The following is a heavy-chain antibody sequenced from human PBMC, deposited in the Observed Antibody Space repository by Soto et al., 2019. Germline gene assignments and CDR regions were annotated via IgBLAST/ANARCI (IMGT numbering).Heavy chain of an antibody. Sequence: QVQLQESGPGLVKPSQTLSLNCTVSGGSISSGGYYWSWIRQHPGRGLEWIGYIYYSGSTLYNPSLKSRVVMSVDTSKNQFSRNLASVTAADTAVYYCARIVVANRGLKYFDYWGRGTLVTASS. CDR1: GGSISSGGYY. CDR3: ARIVVANRGLKYFDY. J-gene: IGHJ4*02. V-gene: IGHV4-31*03. CDR2: IYYSGST. D-gene: IGHD3-22*01.